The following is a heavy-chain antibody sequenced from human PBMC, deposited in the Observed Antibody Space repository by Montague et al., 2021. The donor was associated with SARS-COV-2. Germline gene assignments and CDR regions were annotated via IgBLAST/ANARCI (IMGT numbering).Heavy chain of an antibody. V-gene: IGHV4-34*01. CDR3: VGAPNEYYFDY. D-gene: IGHD3-16*01. CDR2: ISPTGST. CDR1: GGSFSRYF. Sequence: SETLSLTCDVYGGSFSRYFWSWFRQPPGKGSELIGHISPTGSTRYNPSLDSRVTIYLDTSKSRLSLELTSVTVADTSIYFCVGAPNEYYFDYWGQGTPVSVSS. J-gene: IGHJ4*02.